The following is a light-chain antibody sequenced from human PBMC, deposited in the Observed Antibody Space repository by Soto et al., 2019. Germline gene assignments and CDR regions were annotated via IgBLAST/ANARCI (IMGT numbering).Light chain of an antibody. Sequence: MVLAQSTGTLSLSPGERSTLSCGASQSVSSSFLAWYQQKPGQAPRLLIYGASNRATGIPDRFSGSGSGTDFTLTISRLEPEDFAVYYCQQYVTSPWAFGQGTKVDIK. CDR3: QQYVTSPWA. V-gene: IGKV3-20*01. J-gene: IGKJ1*01. CDR2: GAS. CDR1: QSVSSSF.